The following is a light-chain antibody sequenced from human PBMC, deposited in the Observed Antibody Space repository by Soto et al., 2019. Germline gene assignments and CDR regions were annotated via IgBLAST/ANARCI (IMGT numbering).Light chain of an antibody. CDR1: SSDVGSYNL. CDR2: EGS. V-gene: IGLV2-23*01. Sequence: QSALTQPASVSGSPGQSITISCTGTSSDVGSYNLVSWYQQHPGKAPKLMIYEGSKRPSGASNRFSGSTSGNTASLTISGLQAEDEADYYCCSYAGSSTSVVFGGGTKVTVL. J-gene: IGLJ2*01. CDR3: CSYAGSSTSVV.